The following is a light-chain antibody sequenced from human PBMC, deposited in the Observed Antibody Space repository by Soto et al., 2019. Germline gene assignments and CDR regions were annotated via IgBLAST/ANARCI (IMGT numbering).Light chain of an antibody. CDR2: DAS. CDR3: QQYNSYPYT. CDR1: QSISTW. J-gene: IGKJ5*01. Sequence: DIQMTQSPSTVSASVGDAVTITCRASQSISTWLAWYQQKPGKXPNXXIYDASTLESGGPSGFSGSGSGTEFTLTISSLQPDDSATYDGQQYNSYPYTFGQGTRLEIK. V-gene: IGKV1-5*01.